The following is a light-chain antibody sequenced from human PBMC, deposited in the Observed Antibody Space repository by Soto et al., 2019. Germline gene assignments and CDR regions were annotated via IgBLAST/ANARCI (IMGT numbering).Light chain of an antibody. CDR1: QDISNY. CDR3: QHDDNIPFT. Sequence: DIQMTQSPSSLSASVGDRVTITCQASQDISNYLNWYQQKPGKAPKLLIYDASDLETGVPSRFNGSRSGNEFTFTISSLQPEDVATYYCQHDDNIPFTFGPGTKVDIK. V-gene: IGKV1-33*01. J-gene: IGKJ3*01. CDR2: DAS.